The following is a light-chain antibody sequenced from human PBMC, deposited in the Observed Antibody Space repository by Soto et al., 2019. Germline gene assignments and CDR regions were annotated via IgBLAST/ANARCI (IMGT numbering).Light chain of an antibody. Sequence: EIVLTQSPGTLSLSLGERATLSCRASQSVSSSYLAWYQQKPGQAPRLLIYGASSRATGIPDRFSGSGSGTDFTLTISRLEPEDFAVYYCQHYGSSSYTFGQGTKLEIK. CDR3: QHYGSSSYT. CDR1: QSVSSSY. V-gene: IGKV3-20*01. CDR2: GAS. J-gene: IGKJ2*01.